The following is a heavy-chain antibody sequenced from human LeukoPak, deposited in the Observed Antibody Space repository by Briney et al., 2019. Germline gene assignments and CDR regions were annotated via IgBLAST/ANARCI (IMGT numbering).Heavy chain of an antibody. D-gene: IGHD2-15*01. CDR2: IYSGATT. CDR3: ARDGYCSGGSCYSGGTSPIDY. V-gene: IGHV3-53*01. CDR1: GFTVSTYY. Sequence: GGSLRLSCAASGFTVSTYYMNWVRQAPGKGLEWVSIIYSGATTYYADSVKGRFTISRDNAKNSLYLQTNSLRAEDTAVYYCARDGYCSGGSCYSGGTSPIDYWGQGTLVTVSS. J-gene: IGHJ4*02.